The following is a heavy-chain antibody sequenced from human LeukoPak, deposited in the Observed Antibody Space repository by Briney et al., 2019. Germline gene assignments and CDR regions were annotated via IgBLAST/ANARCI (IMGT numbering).Heavy chain of an antibody. CDR1: GFSVSSNY. V-gene: IGHV3-53*01. J-gene: IGHJ4*02. Sequence: GGSLRLSCAASGFSVSSNYMSWVRQAPGKGLEWVSVLYSAGSTYYADFVKGRFTISRDNSKNTLYLQMNRLTAEDTAVYYCARDGITMRILEYWGQGTLVTVSS. CDR2: LYSAGST. D-gene: IGHD3-10*01. CDR3: ARDGITMRILEY.